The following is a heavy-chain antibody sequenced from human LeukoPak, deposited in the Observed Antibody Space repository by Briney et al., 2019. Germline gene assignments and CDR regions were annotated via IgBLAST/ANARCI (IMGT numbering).Heavy chain of an antibody. V-gene: IGHV1-8*02. CDR1: GYTFTSYD. J-gene: IGHJ4*02. Sequence: ASVKVSCKASGYTFTSYDINWVRQATGQGLEWMGWMNPNSGNTGYAQKFQGRVTMTEDTSTDTAYMELSSLRSEDTAVYYCATPDYYDSSGSSFDYWGQGTLVTVSS. CDR3: ATPDYYDSSGSSFDY. D-gene: IGHD3-22*01. CDR2: MNPNSGNT.